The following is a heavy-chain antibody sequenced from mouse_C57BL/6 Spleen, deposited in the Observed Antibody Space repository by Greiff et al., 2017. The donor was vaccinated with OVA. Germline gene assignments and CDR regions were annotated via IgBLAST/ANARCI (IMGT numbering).Heavy chain of an antibody. CDR2: ISDGGSYT. CDR1: GFTFSSYA. J-gene: IGHJ3*01. CDR3: ARDNYDYDWFAY. D-gene: IGHD2-4*01. Sequence: EVQVVESGGGLVKPGGSLKLSCAASGFTFSSYAMSWVRQTPEKRLEWVATISDGGSYTYYPDNVKGRFTISRDNAKNNLYLQMSHLKSEDTAMYYCARDNYDYDWFAYWGQGTLVTVSA. V-gene: IGHV5-4*01.